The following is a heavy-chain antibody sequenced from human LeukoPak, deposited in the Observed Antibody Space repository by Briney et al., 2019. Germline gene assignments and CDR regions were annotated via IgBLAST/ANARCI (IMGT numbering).Heavy chain of an antibody. CDR1: GGSISSYY. CDR3: ARRRATNYYYYYMDV. CDR2: IYTSGST. V-gene: IGHV4-4*09. J-gene: IGHJ6*03. Sequence: PSETLSLTCTVSGGSISSYYWSWIRQPPGKGLEWIGYIYTSGSTNYNPPLKSRVTISVGTSKNQFSLKLSSVTAADTAVYYCARRRATNYYYYYMDVWGKGTTVTVSS.